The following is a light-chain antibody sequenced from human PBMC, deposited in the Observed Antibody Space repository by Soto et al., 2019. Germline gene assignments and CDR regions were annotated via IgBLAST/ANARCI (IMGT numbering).Light chain of an antibody. J-gene: IGLJ2*01. CDR3: QTWGTGIEV. Sequence: QSVLTQSPSASASLGASVKLTCTLSSGHSSYAIAWHQQQPEKGPRYLMKLNSDGSHSKGEGIPDRFSGSSSGAERYLTISNLQSEDEADYYCQTWGTGIEVFGGGTKVTVL. V-gene: IGLV4-69*01. CDR2: LNSDGSH. CDR1: SGHSSYA.